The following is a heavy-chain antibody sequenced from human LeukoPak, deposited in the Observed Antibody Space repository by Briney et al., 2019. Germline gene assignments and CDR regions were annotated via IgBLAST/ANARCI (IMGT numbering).Heavy chain of an antibody. J-gene: IGHJ4*02. V-gene: IGHV3-23*01. D-gene: IGHD1-26*01. CDR1: GFTFSNYA. Sequence: GGSLRLSCAASGFTFSNYAMNWVRQAPGKGLEWVSTLGGTGSTTGYTDSVKGRFTIFRDNSKNTPYLQMNGLRAEDTAVYYCAAPLRATHYFDYWGQGTLVTVSS. CDR2: LGGTGSTT. CDR3: AAPLRATHYFDY.